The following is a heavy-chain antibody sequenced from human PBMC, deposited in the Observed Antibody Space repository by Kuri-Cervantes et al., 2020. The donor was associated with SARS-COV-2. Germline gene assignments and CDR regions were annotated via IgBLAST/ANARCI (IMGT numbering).Heavy chain of an antibody. J-gene: IGHJ4*02. Sequence: GSLRLSCAVYGGSFSGYYWSWIRQPPGKGLEWIGEINHSGSTNYNPSLKSRVTIPVDTSKNQFSLKLSSVTAADTAVYYCARGPVIVGDTRRRVLDYWGQGTLVTVSS. D-gene: IGHD1-26*01. V-gene: IGHV4-34*01. CDR3: ARGPVIVGDTRRRVLDY. CDR1: GGSFSGYY. CDR2: INHSGST.